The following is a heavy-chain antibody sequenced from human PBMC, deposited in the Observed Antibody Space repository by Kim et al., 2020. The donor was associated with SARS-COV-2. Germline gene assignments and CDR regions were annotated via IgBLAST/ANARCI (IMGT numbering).Heavy chain of an antibody. D-gene: IGHD2-15*01. CDR3: AGGGY. Sequence: KQDGSEKNYVDAVKGRFTISRDNAKNSMYLKMNSLRAEDTAVYYCAGGGYWGQGTLVTVSS. CDR2: KQDGSEK. V-gene: IGHV3-7*01. J-gene: IGHJ4*02.